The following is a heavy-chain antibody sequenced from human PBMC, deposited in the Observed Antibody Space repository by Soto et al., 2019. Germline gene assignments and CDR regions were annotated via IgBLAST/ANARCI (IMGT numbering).Heavy chain of an antibody. V-gene: IGHV3-33*01. CDR1: GFTFSSYG. Sequence: QVQLVESGGGVVQPGRSLRLSCAASGFTFSSYGMHWVRQAPGKGLEWVAVIWYDGSNKYYADSVKGRFTISRDNSKNALYLQMNSLRAEDTAVYYCARALGVYCGGDCALDYWGHGTVVTVSS. D-gene: IGHD2-21*02. CDR2: IWYDGSNK. J-gene: IGHJ4*01. CDR3: ARALGVYCGGDCALDY.